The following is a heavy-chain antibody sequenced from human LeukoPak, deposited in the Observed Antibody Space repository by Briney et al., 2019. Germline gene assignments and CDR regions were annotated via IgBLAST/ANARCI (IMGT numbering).Heavy chain of an antibody. J-gene: IGHJ4*02. D-gene: IGHD5-12*01. Sequence: ASVKVSCKASGYTFTGYYMHWVRQAPGQGFEWMGRINPNSGGTNYAQKFQGRVTMTRDTSISTAYMELSRLRSDDTAVYYCAREYRMATLIPFGYWGQGTLVTVSS. CDR3: AREYRMATLIPFGY. CDR2: INPNSGGT. CDR1: GYTFTGYY. V-gene: IGHV1-2*06.